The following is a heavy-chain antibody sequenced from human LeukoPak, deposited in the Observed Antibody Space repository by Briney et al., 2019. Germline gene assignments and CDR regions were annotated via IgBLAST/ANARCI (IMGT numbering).Heavy chain of an antibody. CDR1: GDSISSYY. J-gene: IGHJ4*02. CDR2: IYHSGST. CDR3: ARGATVIRPFDY. D-gene: IGHD4-11*01. V-gene: IGHV4-59*01. Sequence: SETLSLTCTVPGDSISSYYWSWIRQTPGKGLERIGYIYHSGSTNYNPSLKSRVNISLDTSKNQFSLKLSSVTAADTAVYYCARGATVIRPFDYWGQGTLVTVSS.